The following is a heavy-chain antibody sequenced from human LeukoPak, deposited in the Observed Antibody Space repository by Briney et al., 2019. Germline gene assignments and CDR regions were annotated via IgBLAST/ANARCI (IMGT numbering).Heavy chain of an antibody. D-gene: IGHD3-22*01. CDR1: GGSISSYY. Sequence: SETLSLTCTVSGGSISSYYWSWIRQPAGKGLEWIGRIYTSGSTNYNPSLKSRVTMSVDTSKNQFSLKLSSVTAADTAAYYCARVDYDSSGYYFDYWGQGTLVTVSS. CDR2: IYTSGST. J-gene: IGHJ4*02. V-gene: IGHV4-4*07. CDR3: ARVDYDSSGYYFDY.